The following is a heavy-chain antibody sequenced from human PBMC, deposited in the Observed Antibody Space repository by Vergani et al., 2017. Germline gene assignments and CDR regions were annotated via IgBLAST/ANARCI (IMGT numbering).Heavy chain of an antibody. CDR2: INPSGGST. V-gene: IGHV1-46*01. CDR1: GYTFTSYY. D-gene: IGHD3-10*01. J-gene: IGHJ6*02. Sequence: QVQLVQSGAEVKKPGASVKVSCKASGYTFTSYYMHWVRQAPGQGLEWMGIINPSGGSTSYAQKFQGRVTMTRDTSTSTVYMELSSLRSEDTAVYYCAREGKSILWDTNYYDGMDVWGQGTTVTVSS. CDR3: AREGKSILWDTNYYDGMDV.